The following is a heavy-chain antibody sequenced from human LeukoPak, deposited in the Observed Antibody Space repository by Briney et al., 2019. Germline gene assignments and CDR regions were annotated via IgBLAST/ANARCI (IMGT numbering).Heavy chain of an antibody. J-gene: IGHJ4*02. V-gene: IGHV3-20*04. CDR1: GFKFDDYG. CDR2: ISWNGGNT. D-gene: IGHD2-8*01. Sequence: RPGGSLRLSCAASGFKFDDYGMSWVRQAPGKGLEWVSGISWNGGNTGYADSVKGRFTISRDNAKNSLFLQANSLRADDKAFYYCAREGIYCVNGVCYLDYWGQGTLVTVSS. CDR3: AREGIYCVNGVCYLDY.